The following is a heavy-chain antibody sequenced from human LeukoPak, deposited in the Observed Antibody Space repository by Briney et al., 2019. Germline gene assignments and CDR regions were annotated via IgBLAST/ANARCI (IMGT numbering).Heavy chain of an antibody. Sequence: PQTLSLTCTVSGGSISSGGYYWSWIRQHPGKGLEWIGYIYYSGSTYYNPSLKSRVTISVDTSKNQFSLKLSSVTAADTAVYYCARDPTAGQYYYYGMDVWGQGTTVTVSS. V-gene: IGHV4-31*03. CDR3: ARDPTAGQYYYYGMDV. J-gene: IGHJ6*02. CDR1: GGSISSGGYY. CDR2: IYYSGST.